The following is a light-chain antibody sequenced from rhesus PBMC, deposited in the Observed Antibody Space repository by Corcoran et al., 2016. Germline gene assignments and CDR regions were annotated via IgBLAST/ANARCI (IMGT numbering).Light chain of an antibody. CDR3: SSYATFNTFT. J-gene: IGLJ1*01. CDR1: SSDIGGSNR. Sequence: QAAPTQSPSVSGSPGQSVTLSCIGTSSDIGGSNRVSWYQLHPGKAPKVLIYEVLKLPSGVSDRFSGSKSGNTASLTLSGLQVEDEADYYCSSYATFNTFTFGSGTRLTVL. V-gene: IGLV2-13*03. CDR2: EVL.